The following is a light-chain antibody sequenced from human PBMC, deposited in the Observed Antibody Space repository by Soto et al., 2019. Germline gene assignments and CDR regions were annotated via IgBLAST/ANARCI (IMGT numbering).Light chain of an antibody. V-gene: IGKV1-39*01. CDR2: AAS. CDR3: QQNYSSPVYT. Sequence: DIQMTQSPSSLSASVGDRVTIACRASQSISTYLNWYQQTPGKAPKLLIYAASNLQSGVPSRFSGSGSGREFTLTISSLQPEDFATYYCQQNYSSPVYTFGQGTNLEIK. J-gene: IGKJ2*01. CDR1: QSISTY.